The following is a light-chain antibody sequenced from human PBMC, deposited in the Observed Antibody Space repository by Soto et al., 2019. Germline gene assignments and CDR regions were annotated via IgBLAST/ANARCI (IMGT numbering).Light chain of an antibody. J-gene: IGLJ2*01. Sequence: QSARTQPRSVSGSPGQSVTISCTGTSSDVGGYNYVSWYQQHPGKAPQLMIYDVSKRPSGVPDRFSGSKSGNTASLTISGLQAEDEADYYCCSYAGSFVVFGGGTQLTVL. CDR3: CSYAGSFVV. CDR2: DVS. CDR1: SSDVGGYNY. V-gene: IGLV2-11*01.